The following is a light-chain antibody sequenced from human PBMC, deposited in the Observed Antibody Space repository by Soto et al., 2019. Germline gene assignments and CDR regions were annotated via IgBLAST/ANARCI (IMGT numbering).Light chain of an antibody. CDR2: DVT. CDR3: SSYTTSNTRQIV. CDR1: SRDVVGYNY. J-gene: IGLJ1*01. V-gene: IGLV2-14*03. Sequence: QSALTQPASGSGSPGPSITISCPGTSRDVVGYNYVSWYQHHPGKAPKLIIYDVTNRPSGVSNPFSGSKSGNTASLTISGLQPEDEADYYCSSYTTSNTRQIVFGTGTKVTVL.